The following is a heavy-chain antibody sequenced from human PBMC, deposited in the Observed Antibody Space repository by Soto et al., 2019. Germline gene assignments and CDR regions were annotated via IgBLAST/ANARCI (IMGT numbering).Heavy chain of an antibody. J-gene: IGHJ4*02. D-gene: IGHD2-15*01. CDR3: AREWCSGGSCYSGLDY. CDR2: INPNSGGT. CDR1: GYTFTGYY. Sequence: SVKVSCKASGYTFTGYYMHWVRQAPGEGLEWMGWINPNSGGTNYAQKFQGWVTMTRDTSISTAYMELSRLRSDDTAVYYCAREWCSGGSCYSGLDYWGQGTLVTVSS. V-gene: IGHV1-2*04.